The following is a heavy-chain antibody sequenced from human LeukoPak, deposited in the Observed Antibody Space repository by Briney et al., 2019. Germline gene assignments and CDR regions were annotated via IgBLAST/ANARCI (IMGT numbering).Heavy chain of an antibody. CDR3: ARHWELLTVDFDI. CDR2: IYYSGST. V-gene: IGHV4-39*07. CDR1: GGTISSSRYD. J-gene: IGHJ3*02. D-gene: IGHD1-26*01. Sequence: ASETLSLTCTVSGGTISSSRYDWGWIRQPPGKGLEWIGSIYYSGSTYYNPSLKSRVTISVDTSKTQFSLKLSSVTAADTAVYYGARHWELLTVDFDIWGQGTMVTVSS.